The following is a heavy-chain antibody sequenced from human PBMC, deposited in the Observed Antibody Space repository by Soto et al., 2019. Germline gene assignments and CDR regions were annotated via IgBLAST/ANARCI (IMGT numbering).Heavy chain of an antibody. CDR3: ARERDYDFWSGYKNYYGMDV. Sequence: GGSLRLSCAASGFTFSSYAMHWVRQAPGKGLEWVAVISYDGSNKYYADSVKGRFTISRDNSKNTLYLQMNSLRAEDTAVYYCARERDYDFWSGYKNYYGMDVWGQGTTVTVSS. CDR2: ISYDGSNK. D-gene: IGHD3-3*01. V-gene: IGHV3-30-3*01. J-gene: IGHJ6*02. CDR1: GFTFSSYA.